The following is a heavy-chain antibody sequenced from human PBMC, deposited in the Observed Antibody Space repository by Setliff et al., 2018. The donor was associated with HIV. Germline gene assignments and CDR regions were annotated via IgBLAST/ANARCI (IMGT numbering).Heavy chain of an antibody. Sequence: PSETLSLTCAVYGGSLSGYYWSWIRQPPGKGLEWFGEINHSGSTNYNPSLKSRVTISVDTSKNQFSLKLSSATAADTAVYYCARVMIGYSGYDAFDYWGQGTLVTVSS. V-gene: IGHV4-34*01. CDR2: INHSGST. CDR1: GGSLSGYY. J-gene: IGHJ4*02. CDR3: ARVMIGYSGYDAFDY. D-gene: IGHD5-12*01.